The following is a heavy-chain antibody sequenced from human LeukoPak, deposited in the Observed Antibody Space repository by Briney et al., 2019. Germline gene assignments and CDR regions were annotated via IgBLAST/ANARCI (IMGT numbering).Heavy chain of an antibody. V-gene: IGHV3-74*01. CDR3: ARDGDGWNFDY. Sequence: PGGSLRLSCAVSGFTFSRYWMHWVRQAPWKGLVWVSRIKADGSETNYADSVKGRFTVSRDNAKNTLYLQLNSLRVEDTAVYYCARDGDGWNFDYWGQGTLVTVSS. D-gene: IGHD5-24*01. CDR2: IKADGSET. CDR1: GFTFSRYW. J-gene: IGHJ4*02.